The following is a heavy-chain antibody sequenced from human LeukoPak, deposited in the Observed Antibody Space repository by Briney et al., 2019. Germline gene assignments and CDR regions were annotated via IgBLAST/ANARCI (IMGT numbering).Heavy chain of an antibody. V-gene: IGHV3-7*01. Sequence: GGSLRLSCEASGFTFSSYWMSWVRQAPGKGLEWVANINQDGSEKYYVDSVKGRFTISRDNAKNSLYLQMNSLRAEDTAVYYCARDRGGYCSGNTCVHPIDYWGQGILVTVSS. D-gene: IGHD2-15*01. CDR1: GFTFSSYW. J-gene: IGHJ4*02. CDR3: ARDRGGYCSGNTCVHPIDY. CDR2: INQDGSEK.